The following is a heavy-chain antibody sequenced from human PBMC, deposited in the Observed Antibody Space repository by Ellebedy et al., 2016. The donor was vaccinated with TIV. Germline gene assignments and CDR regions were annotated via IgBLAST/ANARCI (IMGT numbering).Heavy chain of an antibody. CDR1: GFTFDDYA. CDR3: ARALGGGDCY. CDR2: LTWNSGII. V-gene: IGHV3-9*01. D-gene: IGHD2-21*02. Sequence: GGSLRLXXAASGFTFDDYALHWVRQAPGKGLERVSGLTWNSGIITYADSVKGRFTISRDNAKNSLYLQMNSLRAEDTAVYYCARALGGGDCYWGQGTLVTVSS. J-gene: IGHJ4*02.